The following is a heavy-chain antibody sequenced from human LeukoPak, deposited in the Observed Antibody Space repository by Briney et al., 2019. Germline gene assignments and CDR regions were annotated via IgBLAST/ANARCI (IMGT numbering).Heavy chain of an antibody. Sequence: GRSLRLSCAASGFSFSSYGMHWVRQAPGKGLEWVAVLSYDGSIEYYVDSVKGRFTISRDNSKNTLYLQMNSLRAEDTAVYYCAKPPYDSSGYYQSTFDYWGQGTLVTVSS. D-gene: IGHD3-22*01. J-gene: IGHJ4*02. CDR3: AKPPYDSSGYYQSTFDY. CDR1: GFSFSSYG. CDR2: LSYDGSIE. V-gene: IGHV3-30*18.